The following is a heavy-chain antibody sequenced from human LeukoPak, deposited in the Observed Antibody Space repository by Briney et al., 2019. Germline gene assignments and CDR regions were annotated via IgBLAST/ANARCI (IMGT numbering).Heavy chain of an antibody. Sequence: SVKVSCKASGGTFSSYAISWVRQAPGQGLEWMGGIIPIFGTANYAQKFQGRVTITADESTSTAYMELSSLRSEDTAVYYCARAPVVPAADNWFDPWGQGTLVTVSS. CDR2: IIPIFGTA. V-gene: IGHV1-69*13. J-gene: IGHJ5*02. D-gene: IGHD2-2*01. CDR1: GGTFSSYA. CDR3: ARAPVVPAADNWFDP.